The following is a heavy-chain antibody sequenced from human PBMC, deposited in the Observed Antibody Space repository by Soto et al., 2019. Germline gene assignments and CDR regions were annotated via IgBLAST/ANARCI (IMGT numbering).Heavy chain of an antibody. Sequence: VSVKVSCKSSGYTFTSYYMHWVRQAPGQGLEWMGIINPSGGSTSYAQKFQGRVTMTRDTSASTVYMELSSLRSEDTAVYYCARDHRGDPIDYWGQGTLVIVSS. CDR3: ARDHRGDPIDY. D-gene: IGHD4-17*01. V-gene: IGHV1-46*01. J-gene: IGHJ4*02. CDR1: GYTFTSYY. CDR2: INPSGGST.